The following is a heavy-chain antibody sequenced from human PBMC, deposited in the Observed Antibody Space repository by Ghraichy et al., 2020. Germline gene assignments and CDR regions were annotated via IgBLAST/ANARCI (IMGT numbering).Heavy chain of an antibody. V-gene: IGHV1-18*01. CDR2: ISAFNTIT. D-gene: IGHD3-22*01. J-gene: IGHJ1*01. CDR3: SYDNYDGAE. CDR1: SYTFTSYG. Sequence: ASVKVSCKPSSYTFTSYGFSWVRQAPGQGLEWMGWISAFNTITNYAQKFQGRITLTADASTNTAYMELRSLRADDTALYFCSYDNYDGAEWGQGTLVTVSS.